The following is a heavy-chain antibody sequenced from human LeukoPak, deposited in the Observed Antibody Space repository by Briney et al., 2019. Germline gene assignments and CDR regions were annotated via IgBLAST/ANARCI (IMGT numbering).Heavy chain of an antibody. CDR2: FDPEDGET. V-gene: IGHV1-24*01. Sequence: GASVKVSCKVSGYTLTELSMHWVRQAPGKGLEWMGGFDPEDGETIYAQKFQGRVTMTEDTSTDTAYMELSSLRSEDTAVYYCGGVYYYDSSGYRLIDYWGQGTLVTVSS. J-gene: IGHJ4*02. CDR1: GYTLTELS. CDR3: GGVYYYDSSGYRLIDY. D-gene: IGHD3-22*01.